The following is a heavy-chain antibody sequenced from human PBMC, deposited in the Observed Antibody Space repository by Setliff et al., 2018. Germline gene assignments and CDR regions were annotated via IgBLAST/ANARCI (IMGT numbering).Heavy chain of an antibody. D-gene: IGHD3-22*01. V-gene: IGHV3-64*02. CDR3: AKDTHYYSNTGYYRFDY. J-gene: IGHJ4*02. CDR1: GFTFSNYA. Sequence: PGGSLRLSCAASGFTFSNYAMHWVRQAPGKGLEYVSAINSNGGNTYYADSVKGRFTISRDNSKNTLYLQMNSLRPEDTAVYYCAKDTHYYSNTGYYRFDYWGQGALVTVSS. CDR2: INSNGGNT.